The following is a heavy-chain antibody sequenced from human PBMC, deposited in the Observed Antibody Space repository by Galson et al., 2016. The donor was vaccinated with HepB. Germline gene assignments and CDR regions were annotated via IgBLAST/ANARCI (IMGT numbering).Heavy chain of an antibody. Sequence: VKVSCKASGGTLSNYAVSWVRQAPGQGPEWMGGIAPVIGTTNYAQRFQGSVTITADGSTNTAYMELSSLTSEDTAVYYCARGGYIVTVLQGVVMPRDAFDIWGQGTMVTVSS. CDR3: ARGGYIVTVLQGVVMPRDAFDI. CDR1: GGTLSNYA. CDR2: IAPVIGTT. J-gene: IGHJ3*02. V-gene: IGHV1-69*13. D-gene: IGHD3-10*01.